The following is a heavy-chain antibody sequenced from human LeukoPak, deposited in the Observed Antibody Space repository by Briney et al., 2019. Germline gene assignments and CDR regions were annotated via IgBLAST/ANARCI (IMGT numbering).Heavy chain of an antibody. CDR1: GFTFSNYG. D-gene: IGHD5-24*01. Sequence: PGGSLRLSCAASGFTFSNYGMHWVRQAPGKGLEWVAFIRYHGSNKEYADSVKGRFTISRDSSKNTLYLQINSLRAEDTAIYYCARDSITGATLAYWGQGTLVTVSS. V-gene: IGHV3-30*02. J-gene: IGHJ4*02. CDR2: IRYHGSNK. CDR3: ARDSITGATLAY.